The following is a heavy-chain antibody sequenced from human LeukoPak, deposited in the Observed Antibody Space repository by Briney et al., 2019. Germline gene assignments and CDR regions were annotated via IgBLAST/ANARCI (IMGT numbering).Heavy chain of an antibody. CDR2: ISWNSGSI. Sequence: GGSLRLSCAASGFTFDDYAMHWVRQAPGKGLEWVSGISWNSGSIGYADSVKGRFTISRDNAKNSLYLQMNSLRAEDTALYYCAKDTTIAVAGIINYWGQGTLVTVS. CDR1: GFTFDDYA. D-gene: IGHD6-19*01. V-gene: IGHV3-9*01. CDR3: AKDTTIAVAGIINY. J-gene: IGHJ4*02.